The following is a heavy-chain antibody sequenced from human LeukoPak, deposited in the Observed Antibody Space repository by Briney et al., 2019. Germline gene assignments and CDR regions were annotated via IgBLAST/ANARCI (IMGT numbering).Heavy chain of an antibody. J-gene: IGHJ3*02. CDR3: ARVGGIYDYVWGSYRHDPFDI. CDR1: GGSISSYY. CDR2: IYYSGST. Sequence: SETLSVTCTVSGGSISSYYWSWIRQPPGKGVEWIGYIYYSGSTNFNPSLKSRVTISVDTSKNQFSLKLYSVTAADTAVYYSARVGGIYDYVWGSYRHDPFDIWGQGTMVTVSS. V-gene: IGHV4-59*01. D-gene: IGHD3-16*02.